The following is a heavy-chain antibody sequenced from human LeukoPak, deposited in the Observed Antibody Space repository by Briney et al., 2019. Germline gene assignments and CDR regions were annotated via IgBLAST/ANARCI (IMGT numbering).Heavy chain of an antibody. CDR3: ASLWFGEGAFDI. V-gene: IGHV4-59*08. D-gene: IGHD3-10*01. CDR2: IYYSGST. Sequence: PSETLSLTCTVSGGSISSYYWSWIRQPPGKGLEWIGYIYYSGSTNYNPSLKSQVTISVDTSKNQFSLKLSSVTAADTAVYYCASLWFGEGAFDIWGQGTMVTVSS. CDR1: GGSISSYY. J-gene: IGHJ3*02.